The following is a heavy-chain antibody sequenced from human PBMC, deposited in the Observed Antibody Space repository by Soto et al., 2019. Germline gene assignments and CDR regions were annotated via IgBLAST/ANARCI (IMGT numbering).Heavy chain of an antibody. Sequence: EERLVQSGGGLVQPGGSLRLSCAASGFSVGGNYMSWVRQAPGKGLELVSLIYSGGNPFYADSMEGRFALSRDNSNNMLYLQMDSLRAEDTAVYYCARGPNSDCWGQGTLVIVSS. CDR1: GFSVGGNY. D-gene: IGHD2-21*01. CDR2: IYSGGNP. V-gene: IGHV3-53*01. CDR3: ARGPNSDC. J-gene: IGHJ4*02.